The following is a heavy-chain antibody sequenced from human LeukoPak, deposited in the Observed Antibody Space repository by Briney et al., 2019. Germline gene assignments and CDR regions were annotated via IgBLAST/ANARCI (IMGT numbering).Heavy chain of an antibody. CDR2: ISSSGSTI. D-gene: IGHD1-1*01. Sequence: GGSLRLSCAASGFTFSSYEMNWVRQAPGKGLEWVSYISSSGSTIYYADSVKGRFTISRDNAKNSLYLQMNSLRAEDTAVYYCARDQLQYYYGMDVWGKGPRSPSPQ. CDR1: GFTFSSYE. CDR3: ARDQLQYYYGMDV. J-gene: IGHJ6*01. V-gene: IGHV3-48*03.